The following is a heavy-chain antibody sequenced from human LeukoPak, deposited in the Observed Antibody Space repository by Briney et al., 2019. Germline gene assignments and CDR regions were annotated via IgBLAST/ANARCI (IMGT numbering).Heavy chain of an antibody. Sequence: GGTLRLSCVASGFTFSSHGMNWVRQAPGKGLEWVSGIIPSGHTTYYADSVRGRFTISRDNSRNTVYLQMNSLRAEDAAVYYCARDRWGYSYGGDWGQGTLVTVSS. V-gene: IGHV3-23*01. J-gene: IGHJ4*02. CDR3: ARDRWGYSYGGD. CDR2: IIPSGHTT. D-gene: IGHD5-18*01. CDR1: GFTFSSHG.